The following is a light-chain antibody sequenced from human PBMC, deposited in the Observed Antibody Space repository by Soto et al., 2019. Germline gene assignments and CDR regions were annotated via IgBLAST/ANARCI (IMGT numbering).Light chain of an antibody. V-gene: IGKV3-15*01. J-gene: IGKJ1*01. CDR1: QSVSGK. Sequence: EIVLTQSPGTLSLSPWERATLSCRASQSVSGKLAWYQHRPGQAPRLLIYDASIRATGIPARFSGSASGTVFTLNISSLQSEDFALYYCQQYNNWPPWTFGQGTKVDIK. CDR2: DAS. CDR3: QQYNNWPPWT.